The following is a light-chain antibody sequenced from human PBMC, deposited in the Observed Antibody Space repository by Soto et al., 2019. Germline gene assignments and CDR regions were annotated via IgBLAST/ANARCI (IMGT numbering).Light chain of an antibody. CDR2: GVN. V-gene: IGLV2-8*01. CDR3: SSYAGSNV. Sequence: QSVLTQPPSASGSPGQSVTVSCTGTSSDVGTYNYVSWYQQHPGKAPKLLIYGVNKRPPGVPDRFSGSKSGNTASLTVSGLQDEDEADYYCSSYAGSNVFGTGTKVTVL. CDR1: SSDVGTYNY. J-gene: IGLJ1*01.